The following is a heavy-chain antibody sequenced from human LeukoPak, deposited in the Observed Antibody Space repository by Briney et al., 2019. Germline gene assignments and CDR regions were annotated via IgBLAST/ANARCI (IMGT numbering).Heavy chain of an antibody. CDR1: GYTFTGYY. CDR2: INPNSGGT. CDR3: ARAASLAYYYYMDV. J-gene: IGHJ6*03. V-gene: IGHV1-2*02. Sequence: ASVKVSCKASGYTFTGYYMHWVRQAPGQGLEWMGWINPNSGGTNYAQKFQGRVTMTRDTSISTAYMELSSLRSEDTAVYYCARAASLAYYYYMDVWGKGTTVTVSS. D-gene: IGHD1-1*01.